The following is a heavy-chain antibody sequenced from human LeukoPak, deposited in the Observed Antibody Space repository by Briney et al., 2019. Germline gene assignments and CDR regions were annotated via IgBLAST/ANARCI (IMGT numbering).Heavy chain of an antibody. J-gene: IGHJ4*02. CDR2: IYTSGST. V-gene: IGHV4-59*10. Sequence: SETLSLTCAVYGGSFSGYYWSWIRQPPGKGLEWIGRIYTSGSTNYNPSLKSRVTISVDTSKNQFSLKLSSVTAADTAVYYCARGGDGDYPRDFDYWGQGTLVTVSS. CDR3: ARGGDGDYPRDFDY. D-gene: IGHD4-17*01. CDR1: GGSFSGYY.